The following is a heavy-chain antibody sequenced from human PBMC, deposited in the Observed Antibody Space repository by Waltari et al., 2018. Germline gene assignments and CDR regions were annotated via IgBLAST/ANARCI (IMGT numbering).Heavy chain of an antibody. Sequence: QVQLQQWGAGLLKPSETLSLTCAVYGGSFSGYYWSWIRQPPRKVLEGIGEINHSGSTNYNPSLKSRVTISVDTSKNQFSLKLSSVTAADTAVYYCARGGSSSWYYYYYYGMDVWGQGTTVTVSS. CDR2: INHSGST. CDR3: ARGGSSSWYYYYYYGMDV. J-gene: IGHJ6*02. D-gene: IGHD6-13*01. V-gene: IGHV4-34*01. CDR1: GGSFSGYY.